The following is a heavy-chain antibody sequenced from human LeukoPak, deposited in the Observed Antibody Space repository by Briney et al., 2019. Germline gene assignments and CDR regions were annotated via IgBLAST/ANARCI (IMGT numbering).Heavy chain of an antibody. CDR2: ISYDGSNK. D-gene: IGHD6-13*01. CDR3: AKDGSWYFDY. Sequence: GGSLRLSCAASGFTFSSYGMHWVRQAPGKGLEWVAVISYDGSNKYYADSVKGRFTISRDNSKNTLYLQMNSLRVEDTAVYYCAKDGSWYFDYWGQGTLVTVSS. J-gene: IGHJ4*02. CDR1: GFTFSSYG. V-gene: IGHV3-30*18.